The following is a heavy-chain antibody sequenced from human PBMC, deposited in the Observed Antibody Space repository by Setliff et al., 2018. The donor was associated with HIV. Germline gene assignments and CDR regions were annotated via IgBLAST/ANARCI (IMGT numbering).Heavy chain of an antibody. D-gene: IGHD3-3*01. CDR2: IYYNGST. CDR1: GGSISSGGYY. J-gene: IGHJ4*02. CDR3: ARSTKYYDFWSGYQPFDY. Sequence: PSETLSLTCTVSGGSISSGGYYWSWIRQHPGKGLEWIGYIYYNGSTYYNPSLKSRVTISVDTSKNQFSLKLSSVTAADTAVYYCARSTKYYDFWSGYQPFDYWGQGTLVTVSS. V-gene: IGHV4-31*03.